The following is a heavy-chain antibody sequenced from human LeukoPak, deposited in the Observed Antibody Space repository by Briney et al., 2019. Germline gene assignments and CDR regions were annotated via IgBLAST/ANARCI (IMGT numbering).Heavy chain of an antibody. J-gene: IGHJ4*02. Sequence: PSETLSLTCTVSGGSISSGDYYWSWIRQHPGKGLEWIGYIYYSGSTYYNPSLQSRLTISLDTSKNQFSLELSSVTAADTAVYYCARGSGWYPAYWGQGTLVTVSS. V-gene: IGHV4-31*03. CDR3: ARGSGWYPAY. CDR2: IYYSGST. CDR1: GGSISSGDYY. D-gene: IGHD6-19*01.